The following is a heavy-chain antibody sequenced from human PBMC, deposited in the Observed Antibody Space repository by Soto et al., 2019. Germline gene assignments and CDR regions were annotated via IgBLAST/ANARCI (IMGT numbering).Heavy chain of an antibody. V-gene: IGHV3-74*01. J-gene: IGHJ5*02. CDR1: GFTISNYW. Sequence: EGQLVESGGGLVQPGGSLSLSCAASGFTISNYWMHWVRQSPGKGLVWVAGIDSYGGYTRYADSVRGRLTISRDNGKNSLYLQMNSLRHEDTAVYYCSRDRPHNWFDPWGQGALVTVST. CDR2: IDSYGGYT. CDR3: SRDRPHNWFDP.